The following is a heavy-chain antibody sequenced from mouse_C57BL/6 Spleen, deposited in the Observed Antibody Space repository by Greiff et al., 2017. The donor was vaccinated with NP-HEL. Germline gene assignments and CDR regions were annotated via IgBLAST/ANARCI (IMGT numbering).Heavy chain of an antibody. CDR1: GYAFSSSW. J-gene: IGHJ2*01. Sequence: QVQLQQSGPELVKPGASVKISCKASGYAFSSSWMNWVKQRPGKGLEWIGRIYPGDGDTNYNGKFKGKATLTADKSSSTAYMQLSSLTSEDSAVYFCARVYYYGSSSLDYWGQGTTLTVSS. CDR2: IYPGDGDT. V-gene: IGHV1-82*01. D-gene: IGHD1-1*01. CDR3: ARVYYYGSSSLDY.